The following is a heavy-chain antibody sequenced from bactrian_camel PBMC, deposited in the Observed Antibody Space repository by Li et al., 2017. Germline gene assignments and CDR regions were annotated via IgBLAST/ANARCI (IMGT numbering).Heavy chain of an antibody. Sequence: VQLVESGGGSVHAGGSLTLSCVASGFTFKNFPMTWVRQRPGQGLEWVASIMQDSPRAEYSDSVKGRFTISRDNIKKVLYLQLNSLKTEDTAKYICAKGIQKCPGLYCRPEGQGTQVTVS. CDR2: IMQDSPRA. D-gene: IGHD3*01. V-gene: IGHV3S31*01. J-gene: IGHJ4*01. CDR1: GFTFKNFP.